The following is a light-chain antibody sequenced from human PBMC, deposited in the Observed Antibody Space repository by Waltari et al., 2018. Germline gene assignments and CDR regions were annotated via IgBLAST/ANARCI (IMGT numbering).Light chain of an antibody. CDR2: DAS. Sequence: EIVLTQSPATLSLSPGERATLSCRASQSVSSYLAWYQQKPGQAPRLLIYDASNRATGSPARFSGSGSGTDFTLTISSLEREDFAVYYCQQRSNWPYTFGQGTKLEIK. CDR1: QSVSSY. V-gene: IGKV3-11*01. CDR3: QQRSNWPYT. J-gene: IGKJ2*01.